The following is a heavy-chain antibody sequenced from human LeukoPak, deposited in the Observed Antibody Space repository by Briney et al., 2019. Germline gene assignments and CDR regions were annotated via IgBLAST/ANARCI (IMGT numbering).Heavy chain of an antibody. J-gene: IGHJ6*03. V-gene: IGHV3-66*01. CDR2: IYSGGSK. D-gene: IGHD1-20*01. CDR1: GFTFRNYG. CDR3: ARVTGDDYYYYYYYMDV. Sequence: GGSLRLSCAASGFTFRNYGMSWVRQAPGKGLEWVPVIYSGGSKYYPDSVKGRFTISRDNYKNTLYLQMNSLRAEDTAVYYCARVTGDDYYYYYYYMDVWGEGTTVTIPS.